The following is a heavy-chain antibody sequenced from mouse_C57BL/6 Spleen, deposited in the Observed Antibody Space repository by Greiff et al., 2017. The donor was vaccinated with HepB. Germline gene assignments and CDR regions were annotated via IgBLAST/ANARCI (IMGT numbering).Heavy chain of an antibody. D-gene: IGHD3-1*01. V-gene: IGHV3-6*01. CDR1: GYSITSGYY. CDR2: ISYDGSN. Sequence: VQLQQSGPGLVKPSQSLSLTCSVTGYSITSGYYWNWIRQFPGNKLEWMGYISYDGSNNYNPSLKNRISITRDTSKNQFFLKLNSVTTEDTATYYCARGGLFFAYWGQGTLVTVSA. CDR3: ARGGLFFAY. J-gene: IGHJ3*01.